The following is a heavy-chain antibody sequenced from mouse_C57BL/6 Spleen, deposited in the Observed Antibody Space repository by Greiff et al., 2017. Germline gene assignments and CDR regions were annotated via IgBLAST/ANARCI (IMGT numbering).Heavy chain of an antibody. CDR1: GYAFSSSW. V-gene: IGHV1-82*01. CDR3: ARDWDVYYYAMDY. D-gene: IGHD4-1*01. Sequence: VPLQQSGPELVKPGASVKISCKASGYAFSSSWMNWVKQRPGKGLEWIGRIYPGDGDTNYNGTFKGKATLTADKSSSTAYMQLSSLTSEDSAVYFGARDWDVYYYAMDYWGQGTSVTVSS. CDR2: IYPGDGDT. J-gene: IGHJ4*01.